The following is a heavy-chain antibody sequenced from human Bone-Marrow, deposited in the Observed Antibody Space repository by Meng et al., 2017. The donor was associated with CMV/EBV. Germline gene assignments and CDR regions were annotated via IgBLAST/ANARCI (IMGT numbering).Heavy chain of an antibody. D-gene: IGHD6-13*01. CDR1: GYTFTRNA. CDR3: ARVRWYSSSPILGY. J-gene: IGHJ4*02. Sequence: KASGYTFTRNAISWVRQAPGQGLEWMGWISTYDGDKNYAQKIQGRVTMTRNTSISTAYMELSSLRSEDTAVYYCARVRWYSSSPILGYWGQGTLVTVSS. V-gene: IGHV1-18*01. CDR2: ISTYDGDK.